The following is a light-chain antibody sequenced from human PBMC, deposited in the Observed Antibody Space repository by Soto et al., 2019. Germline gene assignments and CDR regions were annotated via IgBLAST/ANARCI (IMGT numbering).Light chain of an antibody. J-gene: IGLJ1*01. Sequence: QSALTQPASVSGSPGQSITISCTGTSSDIGGFYYVSWYQHHPGKDPRLMIYQVSNRPSGVSTRFSGYKSGNTASLTISGLQAEDEADYFCSSYSSSSTFYVFGAGTKVTVL. CDR2: QVS. CDR1: SSDIGGFYY. CDR3: SSYSSSSTFYV. V-gene: IGLV2-14*01.